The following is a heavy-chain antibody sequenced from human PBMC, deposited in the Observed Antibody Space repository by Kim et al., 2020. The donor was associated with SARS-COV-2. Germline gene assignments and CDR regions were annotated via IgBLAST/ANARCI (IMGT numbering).Heavy chain of an antibody. Sequence: GGSLRLSCAASGFTFSSYAMHWVRQAPGKGLEWVAVISYDGSNKYYADSVKGRFTISRDNSKNTLYLQMNSLRAEDTAVYYCARAPTYYDILTGYYSGYYYGMDVWGQGTTVTVSS. V-gene: IGHV3-30-3*01. D-gene: IGHD3-9*01. CDR3: ARAPTYYDILTGYYSGYYYGMDV. CDR1: GFTFSSYA. CDR2: ISYDGSNK. J-gene: IGHJ6*02.